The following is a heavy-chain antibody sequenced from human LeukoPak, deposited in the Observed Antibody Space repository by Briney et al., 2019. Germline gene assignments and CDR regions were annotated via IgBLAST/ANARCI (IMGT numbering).Heavy chain of an antibody. D-gene: IGHD6-19*01. V-gene: IGHV6-1*01. CDR2: TYYRSKWYN. Sequence: SQTLSITCAISGDSVYSNSAAWNWIRQSPSRGLEWLGRTYYRSKWYNDYAVSVKSRITINPDTSKNQFSLQLNSVTPEDTAVYYCARVGLHSSGFGPFDYWGQGTLVTVSS. J-gene: IGHJ4*02. CDR1: GDSVYSNSAA. CDR3: ARVGLHSSGFGPFDY.